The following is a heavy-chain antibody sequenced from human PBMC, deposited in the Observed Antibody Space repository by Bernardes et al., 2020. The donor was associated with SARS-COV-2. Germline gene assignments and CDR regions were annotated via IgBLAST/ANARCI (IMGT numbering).Heavy chain of an antibody. D-gene: IGHD7-27*01. J-gene: IGHJ6*02. CDR2: ISYTGNT. V-gene: IGHV4-59*01. CDR1: GGSITNFY. Sequence: SETLSLTCTVSGGSITNFYWSWIRQPPGKGLEWIGYISYTGNTNYNPSLKSRVTISLETSKNQVSLRLSSVTAADTAVYYCVREQANWGGGRDYYYGMDVWGQGTTVTVSS. CDR3: VREQANWGGGRDYYYGMDV.